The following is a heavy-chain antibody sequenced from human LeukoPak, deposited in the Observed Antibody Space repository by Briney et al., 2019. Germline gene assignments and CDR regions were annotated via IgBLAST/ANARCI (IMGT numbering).Heavy chain of an antibody. CDR3: AKLVTTLDY. V-gene: IGHV3-30*18. D-gene: IGHD4-17*01. Sequence: GGSLRLSCAASGFTFFDAWMNWVRQAPGKGLEWVAVISYDGSNKYYADSVKGRFTISRDNSKNTLYLQMNSLRAEDTAVYYCAKLVTTLDYWGQGTLVTVSS. CDR1: GFTFFDAW. J-gene: IGHJ4*02. CDR2: ISYDGSNK.